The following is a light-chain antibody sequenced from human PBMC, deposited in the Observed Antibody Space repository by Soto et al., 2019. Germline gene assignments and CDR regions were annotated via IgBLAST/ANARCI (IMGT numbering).Light chain of an antibody. CDR1: QNVTSN. V-gene: IGKV3-15*01. J-gene: IGKJ1*01. CDR3: QQYDNWPPWT. CDR2: GAS. Sequence: EIVMTQSPATLSVSPGERATLSCRASQNVTSNLAWYQQTPGQAPRLLIYGASTRATGIPARFSGSGSGTEFTLTISSLQSEDFAVYYCQQYDNWPPWTFGQGTKVEIK.